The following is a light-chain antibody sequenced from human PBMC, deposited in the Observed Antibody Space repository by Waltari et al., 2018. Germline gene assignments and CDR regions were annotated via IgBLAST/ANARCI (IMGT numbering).Light chain of an antibody. Sequence: SYEVTQPPSVSVSPGQTASITCSGDNLGYKYISWYQQKPGQSPVLVIYPDSKRPSGIPERFSGSNSGNTATLTISGTQAMDETDYYCLAWDGSGYVFGTGTKVTVL. CDR3: LAWDGSGYV. CDR2: PDS. J-gene: IGLJ1*01. CDR1: NLGYKY. V-gene: IGLV3-1*01.